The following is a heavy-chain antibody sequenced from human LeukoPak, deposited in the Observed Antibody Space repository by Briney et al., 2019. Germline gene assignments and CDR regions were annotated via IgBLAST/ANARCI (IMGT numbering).Heavy chain of an antibody. CDR3: AKEAFNIAVAGSGAFDI. CDR1: GFTFSSYG. Sequence: GRTLGLSCAASGFTFSSYGMHWVRQAPGKGLEWVAAIWYDGSNKYYADSVKGRFTISRDNSKNTLYLQMNSLRAEDTAVYYCAKEAFNIAVAGSGAFDIWGQGTMVTVSS. CDR2: IWYDGSNK. V-gene: IGHV3-33*06. D-gene: IGHD6-19*01. J-gene: IGHJ3*02.